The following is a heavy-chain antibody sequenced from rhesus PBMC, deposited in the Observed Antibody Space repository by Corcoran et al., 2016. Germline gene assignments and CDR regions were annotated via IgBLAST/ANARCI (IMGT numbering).Heavy chain of an antibody. V-gene: IGHV2-174*01. CDR2: IYWDDDK. CDR1: GFSLTTRGMG. D-gene: IGHD3S6*01. CDR3: ARYYEDDYGYYYTRYYFDY. J-gene: IGHJ4*01. Sequence: QVTLKESGPALVKPTQTLTLTCTFSGFSLTTRGMGVGWIRQPPGKALEWLALIYWDDDKRYSTSLKSRLAISKDTSKNQVVLTRTNMDPVDTATYYCARYYEDDYGYYYTRYYFDYWGQGVLVTVSS.